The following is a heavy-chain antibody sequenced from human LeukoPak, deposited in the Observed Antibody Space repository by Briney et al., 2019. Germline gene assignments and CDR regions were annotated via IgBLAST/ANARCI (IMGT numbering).Heavy chain of an antibody. CDR2: IYTSGST. J-gene: IGHJ4*02. V-gene: IGHV4-4*07. Sequence: SETLSLTCTVSGGSISSYYWSWIRQSAGKGLEWIGRIYTSGSTNYNPSLKSRVTMSVDTSKNQFSLKLSSVTAADTAVYYCARTLPNGWSEFFGDFDYWGQGTLVTVSS. CDR3: ARTLPNGWSEFFGDFDY. D-gene: IGHD3-3*01. CDR1: GGSISSYY.